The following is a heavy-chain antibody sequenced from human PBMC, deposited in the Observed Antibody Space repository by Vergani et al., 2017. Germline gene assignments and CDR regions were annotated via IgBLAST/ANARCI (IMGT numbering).Heavy chain of an antibody. CDR2: IRGSGGST. J-gene: IGHJ3*02. Sequence: EVQLLESGGGLVQPGGSLRLSCAASGFPFSSYAMSWVRQAPGKGLEWVSAIRGSGGSTYYADSVKGRFTIPRDNSKNTLYLQMNSLRAEDTAVYYCAKDRTPSTVYYVAFDIWGQGTMVTVSS. V-gene: IGHV3-23*01. CDR1: GFPFSSYA. CDR3: AKDRTPSTVYYVAFDI. D-gene: IGHD3-16*01.